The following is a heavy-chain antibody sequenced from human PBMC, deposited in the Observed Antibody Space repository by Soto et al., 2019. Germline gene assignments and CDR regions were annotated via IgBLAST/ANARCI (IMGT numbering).Heavy chain of an antibody. Sequence: GGSLRLSCAASGFTFSSYAMHWVRQAPGKGLEWVAVISYDGSNKYYADSVEGRFTISRDNSKNTLHLQMNSLRAEDTAVYYCARARITMIVVVSPVVYWGQGTLVTVSS. CDR3: ARARITMIVVVSPVVY. D-gene: IGHD3-22*01. CDR1: GFTFSSYA. J-gene: IGHJ4*02. V-gene: IGHV3-30-3*01. CDR2: ISYDGSNK.